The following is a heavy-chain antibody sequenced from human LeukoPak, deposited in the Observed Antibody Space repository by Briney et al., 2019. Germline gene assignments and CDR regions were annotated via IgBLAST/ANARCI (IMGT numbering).Heavy chain of an antibody. CDR1: GFTFSSYA. Sequence: QAGGSLRLSCAASGFTFSSYAMSWVRQAPGKGLEWVSSISGSGGSTHYVDSVKGRFTISRDNSKNTLYLQMNSLRAEDTAVYYCARAPGSPVNDYYYYYMDVWGKGTTVTVSS. V-gene: IGHV3-23*01. CDR3: ARAPGSPVNDYYYYYMDV. J-gene: IGHJ6*03. CDR2: ISGSGGST.